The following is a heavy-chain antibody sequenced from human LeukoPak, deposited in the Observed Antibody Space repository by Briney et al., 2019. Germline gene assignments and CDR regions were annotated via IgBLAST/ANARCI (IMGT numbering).Heavy chain of an antibody. CDR3: ARVSDTSMVTPGFDS. J-gene: IGHJ4*02. V-gene: IGHV1-18*01. CDR1: GYNFNRYT. CDR2: VSTSNGDT. D-gene: IGHD5-18*01. Sequence: ASVKVSCKTSGYNFNRYTITWVRQAPGQGLDWMGWVSTSNGDTNYAENFQGRLTMTTETVTKTAYMELRRLRSGDTAIYFCARVSDTSMVTPGFDSWGPGTLVTVSS.